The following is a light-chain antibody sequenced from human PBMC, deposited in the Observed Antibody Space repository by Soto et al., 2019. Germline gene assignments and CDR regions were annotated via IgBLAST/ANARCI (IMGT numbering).Light chain of an antibody. V-gene: IGKV1-27*01. J-gene: IGKJ3*01. CDR2: AAS. CDR1: QGISNY. Sequence: DIQMTQSPSSLSASVGDRVTITCRASQGISNYLAWYQQKPGKVPKLLIYAASTLQSGVPSRFSGSGSGTDVTITISSLQPEDVANYYCQKYNSAPYTFGPGTKVDSK. CDR3: QKYNSAPYT.